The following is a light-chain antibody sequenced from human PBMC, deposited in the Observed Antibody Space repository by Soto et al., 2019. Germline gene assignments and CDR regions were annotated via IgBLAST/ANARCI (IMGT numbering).Light chain of an antibody. V-gene: IGKV1-5*03. CDR3: QHHNSYSAA. CDR1: QTISSW. Sequence: DIELTQSPATLSVSVGERVTITCRASQTISSWLAWYQQKPGKAPKLLIYKASTLKSGVPSRFSGSGSGTEFTLTIISLQPDDFATYYCQHHNSYSAAFGQGTKVDI. J-gene: IGKJ1*01. CDR2: KAS.